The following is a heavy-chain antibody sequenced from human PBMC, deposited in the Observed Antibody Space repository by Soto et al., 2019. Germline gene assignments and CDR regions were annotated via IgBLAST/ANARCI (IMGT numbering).Heavy chain of an antibody. Sequence: SVKVSWKTSGGANSRYAGSWVRQAPGQGLEWMGGIIPIFGTANYAQKFQGRVTITADESTSTAYMELSSLRSEDTAVYYCATHGVGGRHFDYWGQGTLVTVSS. CDR2: IIPIFGTA. V-gene: IGHV1-69*13. CDR3: ATHGVGGRHFDY. D-gene: IGHD2-15*01. J-gene: IGHJ4*02. CDR1: GGANSRYA.